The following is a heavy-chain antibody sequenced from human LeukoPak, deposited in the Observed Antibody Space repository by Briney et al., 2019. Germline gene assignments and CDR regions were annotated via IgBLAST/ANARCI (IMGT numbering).Heavy chain of an antibody. D-gene: IGHD2-15*01. J-gene: IGHJ6*02. V-gene: IGHV3-7*01. Sequence: GGSLRLSCAASGFTFSSYWMSWVRQAPGKGREWVANIKQDGSEKYYVDSVKGRFTISRDNAKNSLYLQMNSLRAEDTAVYYCAREDIVVVVAAAYYYYGMDVWGQGTTVTVSS. CDR1: GFTFSSYW. CDR3: AREDIVVVVAAAYYYYGMDV. CDR2: IKQDGSEK.